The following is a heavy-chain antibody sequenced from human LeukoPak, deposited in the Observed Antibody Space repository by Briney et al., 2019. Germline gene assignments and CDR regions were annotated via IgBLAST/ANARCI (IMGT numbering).Heavy chain of an antibody. D-gene: IGHD3-3*01. CDR2: IYYSGST. V-gene: IGHV4-30-4*08. J-gene: IGHJ4*02. Sequence: SETLSLTCTVSGGSISSGDYYWSWIRQPPGKGLEWIGYIYYSGSTYYNPSLKSRVTISVDTSKNQFSLKLSSVTAADTAVYYCAGTYYDFTAPFDYWGQGTLVTVSS. CDR3: AGTYYDFTAPFDY. CDR1: GGSISSGDYY.